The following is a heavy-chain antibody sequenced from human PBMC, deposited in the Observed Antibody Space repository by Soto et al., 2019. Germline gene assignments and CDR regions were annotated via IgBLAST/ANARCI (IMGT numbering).Heavy chain of an antibody. V-gene: IGHV3-43*01. CDR3: AKAGRDPACFDY. Sequence: GGSLRLSCAASGFTFDDYTMHWVRQAPGKGLEWVSLISWDGGSTYYADSVKGRFTISRDNSKNSLYLQMNSLRTEDTALYYCAKAGRDPACFDYWGQGTLVTVSS. CDR1: GFTFDDYT. J-gene: IGHJ4*02. D-gene: IGHD2-21*01. CDR2: ISWDGGST.